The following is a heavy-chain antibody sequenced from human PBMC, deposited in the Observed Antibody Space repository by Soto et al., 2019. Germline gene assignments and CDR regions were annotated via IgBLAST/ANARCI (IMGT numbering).Heavy chain of an antibody. CDR2: ISWNSGSI. Sequence: GGSLRLSCAASGFTFDDYAMHWVRQAPGKGLEWVSGISWNSGSIGYADSVKGRFTISRDNAKNSLYLQMNSLRAEDTALYYCAKDNDIYYYMDVWGKGTTVTVSS. CDR1: GFTFDDYA. CDR3: AKDNDIYYYMDV. D-gene: IGHD1-1*01. V-gene: IGHV3-9*01. J-gene: IGHJ6*03.